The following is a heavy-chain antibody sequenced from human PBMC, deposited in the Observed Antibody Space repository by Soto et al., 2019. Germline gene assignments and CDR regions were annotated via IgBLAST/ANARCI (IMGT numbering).Heavy chain of an antibody. CDR2: INTYNGNT. J-gene: IGHJ3*02. CDR3: ARDLLYSTRSTVRFDI. V-gene: IGHV1-18*01. D-gene: IGHD6-13*01. CDR1: GYTFTNYG. Sequence: VRLVQSGVEVKKPGASVKVSCKASGYTFTNYGISWVRQAPGQGLEWMGWINTYNGNTNYAQKVQGRVTMTTETSTSPAYMELRSLRSDDTAVYYCARDLLYSTRSTVRFDIWGQGTMLTVSS.